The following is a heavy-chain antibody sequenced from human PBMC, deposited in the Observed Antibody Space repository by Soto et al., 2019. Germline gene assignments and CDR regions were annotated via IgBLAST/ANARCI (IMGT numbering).Heavy chain of an antibody. D-gene: IGHD3-3*01. CDR2: ISSDSRTI. CDR1: GFSLSDYA. V-gene: IGHV3-48*02. CDR3: GRIKLVEWFFINVDVYDIDV. J-gene: IGHJ6*01. Sequence: LRLSCVASGFSLSDYAVNWVRQAPGKGLEWVSFISSDSRTIYYADSVEGRFTVSRDNARNSVSLQMDSLRYEDAAVYYCGRIKLVEWFFINVDVYDIDVWCQGTPVNVS.